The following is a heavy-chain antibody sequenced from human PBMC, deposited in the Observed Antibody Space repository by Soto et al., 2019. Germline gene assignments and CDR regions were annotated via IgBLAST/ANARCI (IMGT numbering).Heavy chain of an antibody. J-gene: IGHJ3*02. V-gene: IGHV3-21*01. D-gene: IGHD2-15*01. CDR2: ISSSSSYI. CDR3: ARTLTFYCSGGSCYPTVVAFDI. Sequence: GGSLRLSCAASGFTFSSSSMNWVRQAPGKGLEWVSSISSSSSYIYYADSVKGRFTISRDNAKNSLYLQMNSLRAEDTAVYYCARTLTFYCSGGSCYPTVVAFDIWGQGTMVTVSS. CDR1: GFTFSSSS.